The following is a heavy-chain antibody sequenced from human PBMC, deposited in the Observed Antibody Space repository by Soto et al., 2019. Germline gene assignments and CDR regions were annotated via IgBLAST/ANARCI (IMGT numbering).Heavy chain of an antibody. Sequence: SETLSLTCTVSGGSISTYYWHWIRQPPGKGLEWIGYIYNNGSTNYIPSPKSRVTISLDRSKKQFSLTLNSVTSADTAVYYCARVLRSSGWYALWYWGQGALVTVS. V-gene: IGHV4-59*01. CDR2: IYNNGST. D-gene: IGHD6-19*01. CDR3: ARVLRSSGWYALWY. J-gene: IGHJ4*02. CDR1: GGSISTYY.